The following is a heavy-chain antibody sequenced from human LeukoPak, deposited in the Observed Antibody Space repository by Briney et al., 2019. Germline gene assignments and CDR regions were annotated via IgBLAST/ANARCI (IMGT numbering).Heavy chain of an antibody. J-gene: IGHJ4*02. CDR1: GFTFDDYA. Sequence: PGGSLRLSCAASGFTFDDYAMHWVRQAPGKGLEWVSGISWNSGSIGYADSVKGRFTISRDNAKNSLYLQMNSLRAEDMALYYCAKGAGYIVVVPFDYWGQGTLVTVSS. CDR3: AKGAGYIVVVPFDY. V-gene: IGHV3-9*03. CDR2: ISWNSGSI. D-gene: IGHD2-2*01.